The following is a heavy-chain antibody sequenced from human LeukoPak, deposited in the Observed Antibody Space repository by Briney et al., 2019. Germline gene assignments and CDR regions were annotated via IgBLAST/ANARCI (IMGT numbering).Heavy chain of an antibody. Sequence: GGSLRLSWAASGFTFSSYGMHWVRQAPGKGLEWVAFIRYDGSNKYYADSVKGRFTISRDNSKNTLYLQMNSLRAEDTAVYYCAKDQGSVAGSHDAFDIWGQGTMVTASS. CDR1: GFTFSSYG. J-gene: IGHJ3*02. D-gene: IGHD6-19*01. CDR2: IRYDGSNK. CDR3: AKDQGSVAGSHDAFDI. V-gene: IGHV3-30*02.